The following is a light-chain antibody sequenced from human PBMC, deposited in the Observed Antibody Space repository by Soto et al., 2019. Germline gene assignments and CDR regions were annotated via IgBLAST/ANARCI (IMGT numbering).Light chain of an antibody. CDR3: QYCDYLPL. CDR1: HDISNY. J-gene: IGKJ3*01. CDR2: GAS. Sequence: DIQMTQSPSSLSASVGDRVTITCQASHDISNYLNWYQHKPGKAPKLLIYGASNLETRVPSRFSGSGSGTDFTFTISSLQPEDIETYYCQYCDYLPLFGPGTTVDLK. V-gene: IGKV1-33*01.